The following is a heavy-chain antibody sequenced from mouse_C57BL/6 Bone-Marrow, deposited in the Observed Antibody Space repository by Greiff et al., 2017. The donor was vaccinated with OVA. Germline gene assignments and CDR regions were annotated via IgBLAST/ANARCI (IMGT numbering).Heavy chain of an antibody. CDR3: TPCDGYFFAY. Sequence: VQLQQSGTVLARPGASVKMSCKTSGYTFTSYWMHWVKQRPGQGLEWIGDIDPGNSDTSYNQKFKGKAKLTAVTSAYPAYMELSTQTNEVSAVSICTPCDGYFFAYWGQGTLVTVSA. CDR1: GYTFTSYW. V-gene: IGHV1-5*01. D-gene: IGHD2-3*01. CDR2: IDPGNSDT. J-gene: IGHJ3*01.